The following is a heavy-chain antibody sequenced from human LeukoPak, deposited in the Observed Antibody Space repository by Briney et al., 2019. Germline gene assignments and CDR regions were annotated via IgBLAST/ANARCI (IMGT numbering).Heavy chain of an antibody. CDR1: GFTFSRYS. Sequence: PGGSLRLSCVASGFTFSRYSMNWVRQAPGKGLEWVSSISSSGSYIYYADSVKGRFTISRDNAENSLYLQMNSLRAEDAAVYYCARDYYGDYDLSWFDPWGQGTLVTVSS. CDR3: ARDYYGDYDLSWFDP. V-gene: IGHV3-21*01. D-gene: IGHD4-17*01. J-gene: IGHJ5*02. CDR2: ISSSGSYI.